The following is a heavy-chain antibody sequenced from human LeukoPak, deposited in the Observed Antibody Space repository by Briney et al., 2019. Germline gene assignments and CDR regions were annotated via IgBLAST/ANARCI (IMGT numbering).Heavy chain of an antibody. D-gene: IGHD3-22*01. CDR1: GGSTSPYY. V-gene: IGHV4-59*08. Sequence: SETLSLTCTVSGGSTSPYYWSWIRQPPGEGLEWIGYIFYSGSTNYNPSLKSRVTISVDTSKNQFSLKLSSVTAADTAVYYCARHGTSRITMNHWGQGTLVTVSS. CDR2: IFYSGST. J-gene: IGHJ4*02. CDR3: ARHGTSRITMNH.